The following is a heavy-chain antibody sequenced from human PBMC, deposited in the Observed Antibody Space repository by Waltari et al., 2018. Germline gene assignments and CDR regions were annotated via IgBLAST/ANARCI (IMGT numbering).Heavy chain of an antibody. Sequence: QVQLQESGPGLVKPSETLSLTCTVSGYSISRGYYWGWIRQPPGKGLEWIGSIYHSGSTYYNPSLKSRVTISVDTSKNQFSLKLSSVTAADTAVYYCAREYSSSSDYWGQGTLVTVSS. V-gene: IGHV4-38-2*02. CDR2: IYHSGST. CDR1: GYSISRGYY. D-gene: IGHD6-6*01. J-gene: IGHJ4*02. CDR3: AREYSSSSDY.